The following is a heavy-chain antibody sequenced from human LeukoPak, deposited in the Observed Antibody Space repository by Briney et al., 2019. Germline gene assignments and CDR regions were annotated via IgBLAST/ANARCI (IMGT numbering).Heavy chain of an antibody. Sequence: ASVKVSCKASGYTFTSYGISWVRQAPGQGLEWMGWISAYNGNTNYAQKLQGRVIMTTDTSTSTAYMELRSLRSDDTAVYYCARDITYYDILTGKKVSGMDVWGQGTTVTVSS. J-gene: IGHJ6*02. V-gene: IGHV1-18*01. CDR3: ARDITYYDILTGKKVSGMDV. D-gene: IGHD3-9*01. CDR1: GYTFTSYG. CDR2: ISAYNGNT.